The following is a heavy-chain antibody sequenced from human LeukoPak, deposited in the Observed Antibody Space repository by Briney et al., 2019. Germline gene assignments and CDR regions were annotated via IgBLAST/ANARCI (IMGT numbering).Heavy chain of an antibody. Sequence: GGSLRLSCAASGFTFNTFAMHWVRQAPGKGLEWVAAIWYDGTNKYYGDSVKGRFTISRDNSQNTLFLQMNSLRAEDTAVYYCARDLSRDGWYGAFGLWGQGNLVTVSS. CDR2: IWYDGTNK. V-gene: IGHV3-33*01. D-gene: IGHD5-24*01. J-gene: IGHJ4*02. CDR1: GFTFNTFA. CDR3: ARDLSRDGWYGAFGL.